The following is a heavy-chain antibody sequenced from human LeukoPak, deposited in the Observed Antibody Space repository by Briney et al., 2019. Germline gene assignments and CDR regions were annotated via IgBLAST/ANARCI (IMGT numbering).Heavy chain of an antibody. CDR2: IIPISGTT. D-gene: IGHD1-26*01. J-gene: IGHJ5*02. CDR1: GGTFTSYA. Sequence: ASVKVSCKXSGGTFTSYAITWVPQAPGQGLEWMGKIIPISGTTNYAQKFQGRVTFTADESTSTAYMELSSLRSEDTALYYCARKLRLGGNWFDPWGQGTLVTVSS. CDR3: ARKLRLGGNWFDP. V-gene: IGHV1-69*13.